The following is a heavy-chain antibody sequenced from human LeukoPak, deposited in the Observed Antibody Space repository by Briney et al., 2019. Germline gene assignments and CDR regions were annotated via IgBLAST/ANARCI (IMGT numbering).Heavy chain of an antibody. J-gene: IGHJ4*02. Sequence: SETLSLTCTVSGGSISSGSYYWGWIRQPPGKGLEWIASIFYNGSPYYNPSLQSRVTISLDTSKNQFSLKLKSVTAADTAVYYCARIMTKVAFLIDYWGQGTLVTVSS. V-gene: IGHV4-39*07. CDR1: GGSISSGSYY. CDR3: ARIMTKVAFLIDY. D-gene: IGHD4-23*01. CDR2: IFYNGSP.